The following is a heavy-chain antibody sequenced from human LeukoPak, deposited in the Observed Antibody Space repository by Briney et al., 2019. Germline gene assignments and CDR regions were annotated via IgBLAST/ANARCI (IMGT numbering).Heavy chain of an antibody. CDR3: ARGSGSYCDP. Sequence: GGTLRLSCAASGFTFSTYGMNWVRQAPGKGLEWVSGITPDAGRTYYADSVKGRFTISRDNAKNALFLQMNSLRAEDTAVYYCARGSGSYCDPWGQGTLVTVSS. CDR2: ITPDAGRT. D-gene: IGHD3-10*01. J-gene: IGHJ5*02. V-gene: IGHV3-23*01. CDR1: GFTFSTYG.